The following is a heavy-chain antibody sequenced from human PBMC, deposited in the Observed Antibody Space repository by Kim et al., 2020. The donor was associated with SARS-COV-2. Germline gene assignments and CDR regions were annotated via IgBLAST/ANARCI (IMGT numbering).Heavy chain of an antibody. V-gene: IGHV4-34*01. D-gene: IGHD3-10*01. CDR3: ARARSPPTNYYGSGRLHDYYYYYGMDV. J-gene: IGHJ6*02. CDR2: INHSGST. Sequence: SETLSLTCAVYGGSFSGYYWSWIRQPPGKGLEWIGEINHSGSTNYNPSLKSRVTISVDTSKNQFSLKLSSVTAADTAVYYCARARSPPTNYYGSGRLHDYYYYYGMDVWGQGTTVTVSS. CDR1: GGSFSGYY.